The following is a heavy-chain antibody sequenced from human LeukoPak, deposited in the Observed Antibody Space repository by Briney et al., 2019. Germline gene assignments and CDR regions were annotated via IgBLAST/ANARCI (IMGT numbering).Heavy chain of an antibody. J-gene: IGHJ4*02. CDR3: ASEMATAPYYFDY. CDR2: IYYSGST. D-gene: IGHD5-24*01. Sequence: ASETLSLTCTVSGGSISSSSYYWGWIRQPPGKGLEWIGSIYYSGSTYYNPSLKSRVTIPVDTSKNQFSLKLSSVTAADTAVYYCASEMATAPYYFDYWGQGTLVTVSS. V-gene: IGHV4-39*07. CDR1: GGSISSSSYY.